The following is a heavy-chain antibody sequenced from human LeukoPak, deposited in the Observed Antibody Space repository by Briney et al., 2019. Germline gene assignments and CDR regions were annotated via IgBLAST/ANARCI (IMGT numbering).Heavy chain of an antibody. D-gene: IGHD2-15*01. J-gene: IGHJ3*02. CDR1: GFTVSSNY. CDR3: ARASLVGDAFDI. CDR2: IYSGGST. Sequence: GGSLRLSCAASGFTVSSNYMCWVRQAPGKGLEWVSVIYSGGSTYYADSVKGRFTISRDNSKNTLYLQMNSLRAEDTAVYYCARASLVGDAFDIWGQGTMVTVSS. V-gene: IGHV3-66*01.